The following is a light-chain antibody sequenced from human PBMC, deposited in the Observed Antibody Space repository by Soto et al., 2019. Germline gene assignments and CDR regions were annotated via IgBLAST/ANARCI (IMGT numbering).Light chain of an antibody. J-gene: IGKJ1*01. V-gene: IGKV1-27*01. Sequence: DIQMTQSPSSLSASVGDRVTITCRASQGISNFLAWHQQKPGKVPKLLIYAASTLQSGVPSRFSGSGSGTDFTLTITSLQPEYVATYYCQKYNSAPWTFGQGTKVEIK. CDR1: QGISNF. CDR2: AAS. CDR3: QKYNSAPWT.